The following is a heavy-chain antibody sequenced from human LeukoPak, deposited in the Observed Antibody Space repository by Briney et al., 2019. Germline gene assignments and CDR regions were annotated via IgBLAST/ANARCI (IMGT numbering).Heavy chain of an antibody. CDR3: ARAYGDYGY. J-gene: IGHJ4*02. CDR2: INHSGST. Sequence: PSETLSLTCAVYGGSFSGYYWSWIRQPPGKGLEWIGEINHSGSTNYNPSLKSRVTISVDTSKNQSSLKLSSVTAADTAVYYCARAYGDYGYWGQGTLVTVSS. CDR1: GGSFSGYY. V-gene: IGHV4-34*01. D-gene: IGHD4-17*01.